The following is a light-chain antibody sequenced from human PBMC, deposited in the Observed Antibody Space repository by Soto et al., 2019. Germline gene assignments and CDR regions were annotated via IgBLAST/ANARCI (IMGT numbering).Light chain of an antibody. J-gene: IGKJ4*01. Sequence: EIVLTQSPAILSLSPGERATLSCRASQSVGTYLDWYQQKLGQAPRLLIYDASNRATGIPARFSGSGSGPDFTLTISSQEAEDFAVYYCQQRVTWLTFGGGTKVQL. CDR3: QQRVTWLT. CDR2: DAS. CDR1: QSVGTY. V-gene: IGKV3-11*01.